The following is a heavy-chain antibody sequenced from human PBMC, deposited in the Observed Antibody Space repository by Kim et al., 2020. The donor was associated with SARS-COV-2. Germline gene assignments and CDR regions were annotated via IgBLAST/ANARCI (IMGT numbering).Heavy chain of an antibody. J-gene: IGHJ5*02. V-gene: IGHV5-51*01. Sequence: GASLKISCKGSGYSFTSYWIGWVRQMPGKGLEWMGIIYPGDSDTRYSPSFQGQVTISADKSISTAYLQWSSLKASDTAMYYCARHSGITGTTGWFDPWGQGTLVTVSS. CDR3: ARHSGITGTTGWFDP. CDR1: GYSFTSYW. D-gene: IGHD1-7*01. CDR2: IYPGDSDT.